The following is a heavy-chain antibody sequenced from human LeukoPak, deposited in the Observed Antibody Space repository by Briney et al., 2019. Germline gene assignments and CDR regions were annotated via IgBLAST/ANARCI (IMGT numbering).Heavy chain of an antibody. CDR1: GLTFSNYW. CDR3: AKEVRLLWFGELFGFDY. Sequence: GGSLRLSCAASGLTFSNYWIAWVRQAPGKGLEWVSAISGSGGSTYYADSVKGRFTISRDNSKNTLYLQMNSLRAEDTAVYYCAKEVRLLWFGELFGFDYWGQGTLVTVSS. D-gene: IGHD3-10*01. CDR2: ISGSGGST. J-gene: IGHJ4*02. V-gene: IGHV3-23*01.